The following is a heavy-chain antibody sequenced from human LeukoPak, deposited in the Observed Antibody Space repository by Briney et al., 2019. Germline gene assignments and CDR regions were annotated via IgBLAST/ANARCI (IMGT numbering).Heavy chain of an antibody. J-gene: IGHJ4*02. D-gene: IGHD6-19*01. CDR1: GFTFSSYG. V-gene: IGHV3-33*01. CDR2: IWEDGSNI. CDR3: ARVGYNSGWYEY. Sequence: GGSLRLSCAASGFTFSSYGMHWVRQAPGKGLDWVAGIWEDGSNIYYADSVKGRFTISRDNSKNTLYLQMNSLTAEDTAVYYCARVGYNSGWYEYWGQGALVIVSS.